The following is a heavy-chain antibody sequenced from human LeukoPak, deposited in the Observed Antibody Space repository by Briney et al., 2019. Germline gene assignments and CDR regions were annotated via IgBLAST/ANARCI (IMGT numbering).Heavy chain of an antibody. D-gene: IGHD3-9*01. CDR2: INPNSGGT. Sequence: GASVKVSCKASGYTFTGYYMHWVRQAPGQGLEWMGWINPNSGGTNYAQKFQGRVTMTRDTSISTAYMELSRLRSDDTAVYYCARARNYDILTGYYLGYWGQGTLVTVTS. V-gene: IGHV1-2*02. J-gene: IGHJ4*02. CDR1: GYTFTGYY. CDR3: ARARNYDILTGYYLGY.